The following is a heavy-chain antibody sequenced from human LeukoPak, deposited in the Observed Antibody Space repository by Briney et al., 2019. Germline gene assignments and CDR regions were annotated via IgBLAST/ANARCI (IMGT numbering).Heavy chain of an antibody. Sequence: SETLSLTCTVSGGSISSYYWSWIRQPAGKGLEWIGRIYTSGSTNYNPSLKSRVTMSVDTSKNQFSLKLSSVTAADTAVYYCARGYRSSTSCYFYFDYWGQGTLVTVSS. CDR3: ARGYRSSTSCYFYFDY. V-gene: IGHV4-4*07. D-gene: IGHD2-2*01. J-gene: IGHJ4*02. CDR1: GGSISSYY. CDR2: IYTSGST.